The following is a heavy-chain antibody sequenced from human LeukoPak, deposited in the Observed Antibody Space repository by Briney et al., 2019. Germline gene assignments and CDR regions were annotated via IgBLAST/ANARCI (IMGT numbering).Heavy chain of an antibody. CDR1: VFTFSSYW. V-gene: IGHV3-7*01. D-gene: IGHD2-21*02. CDR3: ARERYCGDDCYSYFDY. Sequence: PGGSLRLSCAAPVFTFSSYWMSWVRQAPGKGLEWVANIKQDGSEKYYVDSVKGRFTISRDNAKNSLYLQMNSLRAEDTAVYYCARERYCGDDCYSYFDYWGQGTLVTVSS. CDR2: IKQDGSEK. J-gene: IGHJ4*02.